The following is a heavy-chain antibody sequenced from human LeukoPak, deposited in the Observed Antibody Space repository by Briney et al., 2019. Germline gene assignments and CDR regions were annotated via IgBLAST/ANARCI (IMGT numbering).Heavy chain of an antibody. Sequence: GGSLRLSCAASGFTFSSYSMNWVRQAPGKGLEWVSSISSSSSYIYYADSVKGRFTISRDNAKNSLYLQMNSLRAEDTAVYYCAGGDSGWYEYYFDYWGQGTLVTVSS. CDR2: ISSSSSYI. CDR3: AGGDSGWYEYYFDY. J-gene: IGHJ4*02. CDR1: GFTFSSYS. D-gene: IGHD6-19*01. V-gene: IGHV3-21*01.